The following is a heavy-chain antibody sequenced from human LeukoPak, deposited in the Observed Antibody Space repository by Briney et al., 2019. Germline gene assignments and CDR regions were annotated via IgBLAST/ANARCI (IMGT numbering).Heavy chain of an antibody. Sequence: GGSLRLSCAASGFTFEDFGMSGVPQAPGKGGGGVSGISWNGGGTGYAAPVKARFHIPRANTKNSLYLQMNSLSADATALYYCAEAWVSAAGGAYFDYWGQGTLVTVSS. V-gene: IGHV3-20*04. D-gene: IGHD6-13*01. CDR3: AEAWVSAAGGAYFDY. J-gene: IGHJ4*02. CDR2: ISWNGGGT. CDR1: GFTFEDFG.